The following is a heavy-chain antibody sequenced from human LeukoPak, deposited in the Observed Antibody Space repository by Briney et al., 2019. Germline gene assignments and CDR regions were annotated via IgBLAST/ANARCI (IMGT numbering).Heavy chain of an antibody. CDR2: IWYDGSNK. CDR1: GFTFSNYG. CDR3: AQVLAVTSYGAKSVFDH. V-gene: IGHV3-30*02. D-gene: IGHD4-23*01. J-gene: IGHJ4*02. Sequence: GGSLRLSRAASGFTFSNYGMHWVRQAPGKGLEWVAFIWYDGSNKYYADSVKGRFTISRDNSKNTVYLQMNSLRAEDTAVYYCAQVLAVTSYGAKSVFDHWGQGTLVTVSS.